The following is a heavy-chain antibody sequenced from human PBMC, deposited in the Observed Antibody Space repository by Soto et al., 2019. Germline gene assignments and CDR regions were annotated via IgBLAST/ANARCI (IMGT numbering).Heavy chain of an antibody. J-gene: IGHJ4*02. CDR2: ISPSSTYI. Sequence: EVQLVESGGGLVKPGGSLRLSCAASGFTFSSYSMNWVRQAPGKGLEWVSSISPSSTYIYYADSVKGRFTISRDNAKNSLDLQMNSLRAEDTAVYYCATGSYYYDSSGYYSNWGQGTLVTVSS. CDR1: GFTFSSYS. D-gene: IGHD3-22*01. CDR3: ATGSYYYDSSGYYSN. V-gene: IGHV3-21*01.